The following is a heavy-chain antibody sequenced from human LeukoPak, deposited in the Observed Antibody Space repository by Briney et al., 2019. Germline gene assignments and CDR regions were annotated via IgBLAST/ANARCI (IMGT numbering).Heavy chain of an antibody. Sequence: SETLSLTCNVSGDSISSSSYYWGWIRQPPGKGLEWIGSIYYSGSTYYNPSLKSRVTISVDTSKNNFSLKLSSVTAADTAVYYCARRPRVYAISRFDPWGQGTLVTVSS. CDR3: ARRPRVYAISRFDP. CDR2: IYYSGST. V-gene: IGHV4-39*02. D-gene: IGHD2-8*01. J-gene: IGHJ5*02. CDR1: GDSISSSSYY.